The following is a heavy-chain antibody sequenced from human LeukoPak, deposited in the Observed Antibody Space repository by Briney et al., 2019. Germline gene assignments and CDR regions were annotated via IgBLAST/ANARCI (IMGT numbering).Heavy chain of an antibody. D-gene: IGHD2-2*02. CDR1: GGSISSGDYY. CDR3: ATYCSSTSCYTVDAFDI. J-gene: IGHJ3*02. V-gene: IGHV4-30-4*01. CDR2: IYYSGST. Sequence: SQTLSLTCTVSGGSISSGDYYWSWIRQPPGKGLEWLGYIYYSGSTYYNPSLKSRVTISVDTSKNQFSLKLSSVTAADTAVYYCATYCSSTSCYTVDAFDIWGQGTMVTVSS.